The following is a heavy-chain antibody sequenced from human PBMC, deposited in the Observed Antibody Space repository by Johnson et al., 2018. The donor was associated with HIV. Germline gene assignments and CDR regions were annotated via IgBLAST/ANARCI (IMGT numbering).Heavy chain of an antibody. V-gene: IGHV3-7*01. Sequence: VQLVESGGGLVQPGGSLRLSCAASGFTFSSYWMSWVRQAPGKGLEWVANIKQDGSNKYYADSVKGRFTISRDNSKNTLYLQMNSLRADDTAVYYCAKTYYYDSSGSRAFDIWGQGTMVTVSS. CDR2: IKQDGSNK. CDR3: AKTYYYDSSGSRAFDI. CDR1: GFTFSSYW. D-gene: IGHD3-22*01. J-gene: IGHJ3*02.